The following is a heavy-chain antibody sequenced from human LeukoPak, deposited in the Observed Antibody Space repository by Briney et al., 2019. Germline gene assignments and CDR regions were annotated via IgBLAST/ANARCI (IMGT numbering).Heavy chain of an antibody. CDR3: ARVDSGSYYYYGMDV. Sequence: GGSLRLSCAASGFTFSSYWMSWVRQAPGKGLEWVANIKQDGSEKYYVDSVKGRFTISRDSAKNSLYLQMNSLRAEDTAVYYCARVDSGSYYYYGMDVWGQGTTVTVSS. J-gene: IGHJ6*02. D-gene: IGHD1-26*01. CDR1: GFTFSSYW. CDR2: IKQDGSEK. V-gene: IGHV3-7*04.